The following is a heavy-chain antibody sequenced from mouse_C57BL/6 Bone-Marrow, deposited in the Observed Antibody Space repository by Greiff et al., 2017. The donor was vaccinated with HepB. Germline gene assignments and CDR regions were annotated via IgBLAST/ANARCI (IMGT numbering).Heavy chain of an antibody. V-gene: IGHV3-6*01. CDR1: GYSITSGYY. Sequence: DVKLQESGPGLVKPSQSLSLTCSVTGYSITSGYYWNWIRQFPGNKLEWMGYISYDGSNNYNPSLKNRISITRDTSKNQFFLKLNSVTTEDTATYYCAREGPWFAYWGQGTLVTVSA. J-gene: IGHJ3*01. CDR3: AREGPWFAY. CDR2: ISYDGSN.